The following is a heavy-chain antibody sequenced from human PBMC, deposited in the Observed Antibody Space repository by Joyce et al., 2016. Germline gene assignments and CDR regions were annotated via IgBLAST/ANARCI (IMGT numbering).Heavy chain of an antibody. Sequence: QVQLVQSGAEVKKPGASVKVSCKASGYTFTNYYRHWVRQAPGQGLEWMGTISPSGGSTSYAQKCQGRVTVTRDTSTSTVYMELSSLRSEDTAVYYCARDEIMWELLRAYYSNGMDVWGQGTTVTVSS. D-gene: IGHD1-26*01. V-gene: IGHV1-46*01. CDR3: ARDEIMWELLRAYYSNGMDV. J-gene: IGHJ6*02. CDR1: GYTFTNYY. CDR2: ISPSGGST.